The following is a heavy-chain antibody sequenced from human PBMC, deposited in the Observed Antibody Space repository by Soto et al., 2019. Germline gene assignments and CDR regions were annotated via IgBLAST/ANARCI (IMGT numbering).Heavy chain of an antibody. J-gene: IGHJ6*02. CDR2: ISAYNGNT. V-gene: IGHV1-18*01. CDR3: ARDPPAIAVAGTDYYYGMDV. D-gene: IGHD6-19*01. Sequence: ASVKVSCKASGYTFTSYGISWVRQAPGQGLEWMGWISAYNGNTNYAQKLQGRVTMTTDTSTSTAYMELRSLRSDDTAVYYCARDPPAIAVAGTDYYYGMDVWGQGTTVTVSS. CDR1: GYTFTSYG.